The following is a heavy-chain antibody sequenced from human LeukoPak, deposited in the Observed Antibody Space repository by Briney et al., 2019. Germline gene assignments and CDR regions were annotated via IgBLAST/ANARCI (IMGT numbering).Heavy chain of an antibody. D-gene: IGHD3-22*01. CDR2: ISDYNGNT. CDR1: GYTFSSYG. J-gene: IGHJ5*02. Sequence: VSVKVSCKASGYTFSSYGISWVRQAPGQGLEWMGWISDYNGNTNYAQKVQGRVTMTTDPFTSTAYMELRSLRSDDTAVYYCARDGPDRAAWFDPWGQGTLVTVSS. V-gene: IGHV1-18*01. CDR3: ARDGPDRAAWFDP.